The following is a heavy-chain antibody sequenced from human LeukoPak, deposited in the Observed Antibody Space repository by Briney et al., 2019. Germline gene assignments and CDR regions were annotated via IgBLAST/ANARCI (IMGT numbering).Heavy chain of an antibody. CDR3: ARESVPAAGLDY. Sequence: SVKVSCKASGGTFSSYAISWVRQAPGQGLEWMGGIIPIFGTANYAQKFQGRVTITADKSTSTAYMELSSLRSEDTAVYYCARESVPAAGLDYWGQGTLVTVSS. V-gene: IGHV1-69*06. D-gene: IGHD2-2*01. CDR2: IIPIFGTA. J-gene: IGHJ4*02. CDR1: GGTFSSYA.